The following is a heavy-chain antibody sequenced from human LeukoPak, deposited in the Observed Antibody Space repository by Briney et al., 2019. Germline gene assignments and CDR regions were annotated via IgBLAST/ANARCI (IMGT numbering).Heavy chain of an antibody. V-gene: IGHV3-30*02. CDR2: IRYDGSNK. CDR3: AREGIGYCRGGSCYAVGGFDY. D-gene: IGHD2-15*01. Sequence: GGSLRLSCAASGFTFSSYGMHWVRQAPGKGLEWVAFIRYDGSNKYYADSVKGRFTISRDNSKNTLYLQMNSLRAEDTAVYYCAREGIGYCRGGSCYAVGGFDYWGQGTLVTVSS. CDR1: GFTFSSYG. J-gene: IGHJ4*02.